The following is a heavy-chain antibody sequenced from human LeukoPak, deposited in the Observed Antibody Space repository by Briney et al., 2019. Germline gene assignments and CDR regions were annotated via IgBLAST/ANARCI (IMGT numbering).Heavy chain of an antibody. CDR2: IYYSGST. Sequence: SETLSLTCTVSGGSISSYYWSWIRQPPGKGLEWIGYIYYSGSTNYNPSLKSRVTISVDTSKNQFSLKLSSVTAADTAVYYCARAHPIMTTNWFDPWGQGTLVTVSS. CDR3: ARAHPIMTTNWFDP. J-gene: IGHJ5*02. CDR1: GGSISSYY. V-gene: IGHV4-59*01. D-gene: IGHD1-1*01.